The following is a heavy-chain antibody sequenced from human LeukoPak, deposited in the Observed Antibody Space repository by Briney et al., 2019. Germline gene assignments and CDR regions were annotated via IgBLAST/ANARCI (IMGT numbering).Heavy chain of an antibody. CDR1: GYTFTSYY. J-gene: IGHJ4*02. Sequence: GASVKVSCKASGYTFTSYYMHWVRQAPGQGLEWMGIINPSGGSTSYAQKFQGRVTMTRDMSTSTVYMELSSLRSEDTTVYYCARVGLGGYSYEVFLGFDYWGQGTLVTVSS. D-gene: IGHD5-18*01. V-gene: IGHV1-46*01. CDR2: INPSGGST. CDR3: ARVGLGGYSYEVFLGFDY.